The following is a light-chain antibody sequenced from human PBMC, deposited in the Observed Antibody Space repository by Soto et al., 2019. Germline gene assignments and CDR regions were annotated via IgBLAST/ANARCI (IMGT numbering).Light chain of an antibody. CDR2: GAS. CDR1: QTVSRYY. Sequence: VLTQSPASLSLSPGGRAILSCRASQTVSRYYVAWYQKKHGQPPRLLIYGASTLATGVPDRFSGSGSGADFTLTIRSLQPEDFGVYYCQQALTFGGGTTVE. V-gene: IGKV3D-7*01. J-gene: IGKJ4*01. CDR3: QQALT.